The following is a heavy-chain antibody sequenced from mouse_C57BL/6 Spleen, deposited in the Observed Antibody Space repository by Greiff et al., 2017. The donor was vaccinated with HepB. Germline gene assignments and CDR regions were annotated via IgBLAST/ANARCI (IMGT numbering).Heavy chain of an antibody. J-gene: IGHJ3*01. CDR2: IYPRSGNT. CDR3: ARLGDYDRYWFAY. V-gene: IGHV1-81*01. D-gene: IGHD2-4*01. Sequence: VQLQQSGAELARPGASVKLSCKASGYTFTSYGISWVKQRTGQGLEWIGEIYPRSGNTYYNEKFKGKDTLTADKSSSTAYMELRGLTSEDSAVYFCARLGDYDRYWFAYWGQGTLVTVSA. CDR1: GYTFTSYG.